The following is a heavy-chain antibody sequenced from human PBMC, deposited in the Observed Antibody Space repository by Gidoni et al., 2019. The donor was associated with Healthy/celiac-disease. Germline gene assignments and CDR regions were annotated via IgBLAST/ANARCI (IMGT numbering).Heavy chain of an antibody. CDR2: ISYDGSNK. J-gene: IGHJ4*02. V-gene: IGHV3-30-3*01. CDR3: ARDPSSSWFRGFDY. CDR1: GFTFSSYA. D-gene: IGHD6-13*01. Sequence: QVQLVESGGGVVKPGRSLRLYCAASGFTFSSYAMHWVRQAPGKGLEWVAVISYDGSNKYYADSVKCRFTISRDNSKNTLYLQMTSLRAEDTAVYYCARDPSSSWFRGFDYWGQGTLVTVSS.